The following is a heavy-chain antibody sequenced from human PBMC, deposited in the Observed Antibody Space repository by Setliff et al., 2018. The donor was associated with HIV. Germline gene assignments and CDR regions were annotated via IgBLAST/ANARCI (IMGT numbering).Heavy chain of an antibody. J-gene: IGHJ4*01. CDR2: IIPFFGAP. V-gene: IGHV1-69*13. D-gene: IGHD6-19*01. CDR1: GGTFSNYA. CDR3: ARGALLAVFDFDH. Sequence: SVKVSCKASGGTFSNYAISWVRQAPGQGLEWMGGIIPFFGAPNYAQNFQGRVTITADESTSTANMELSSLRSEDTAVYFCARGALLAVFDFDHWGHGTLVTVSS.